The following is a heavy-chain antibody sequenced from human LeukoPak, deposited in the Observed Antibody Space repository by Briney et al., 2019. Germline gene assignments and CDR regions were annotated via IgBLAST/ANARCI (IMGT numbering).Heavy chain of an antibody. CDR2: ISSSSSTI. CDR3: ARGTDYYYDSSGYYTDY. J-gene: IGHJ4*02. CDR1: GFTFSSYS. Sequence: GGSLRLSCAASGFTFSSYSMNWVRQAPGKGLEWVSYISSSSSTIYYADSVKGRFTISRDNSKNTLYLQMNSLRAEDTAVYYCARGTDYYYDSSGYYTDYWGQGTLVTVSS. D-gene: IGHD3-22*01. V-gene: IGHV3-48*01.